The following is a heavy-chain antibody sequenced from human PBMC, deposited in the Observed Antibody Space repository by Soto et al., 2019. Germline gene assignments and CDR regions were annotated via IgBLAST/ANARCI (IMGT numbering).Heavy chain of an antibody. CDR2: IYWDDDK. J-gene: IGHJ4*02. V-gene: IGHV2-5*02. CDR1: GFSLSTSGVG. Sequence: QITLKESGPTLVKPTQTLTLTCTFSGFSLSTSGVGVGWIRQPPGKALEWLALIYWDDDKRYSPSLKSRLTISEDTAENQVVLTMTNMDPVDTATYYCAHVYGGYDNFDYWGQGTLVTVSS. D-gene: IGHD5-12*01. CDR3: AHVYGGYDNFDY.